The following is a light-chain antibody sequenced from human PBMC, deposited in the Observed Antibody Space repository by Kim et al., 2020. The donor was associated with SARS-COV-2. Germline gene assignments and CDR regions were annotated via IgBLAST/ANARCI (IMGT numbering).Light chain of an antibody. CDR3: QQYGSSPPT. CDR1: QSVGSDQ. J-gene: IGKJ1*01. CDR2: GAS. V-gene: IGKV3-20*01. Sequence: SPGGRVTLSCRASQSVGSDQLAWYQQKPDQAPRLLIQGASSRAPGIPARFSGSGSGTDFSLTISRLEPEDFAVYYCQQYGSSPPTFGQGTKVDIK.